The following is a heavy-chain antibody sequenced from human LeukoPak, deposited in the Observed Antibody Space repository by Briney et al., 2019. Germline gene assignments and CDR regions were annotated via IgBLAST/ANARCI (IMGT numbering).Heavy chain of an antibody. Sequence: SQTLSLTCAISGDSVSSNSAAWNWIRQSSSRGLEWLGRTYYRSKWYNDYAVSVKSRITINPDTSKNQFSLQLNSVTPEDTAVYYCASGHDVYSSSFDYWGQGALVTVSS. D-gene: IGHD6-13*01. V-gene: IGHV6-1*01. CDR1: GDSVSSNSAA. CDR3: ASGHDVYSSSFDY. CDR2: TYYRSKWYN. J-gene: IGHJ4*02.